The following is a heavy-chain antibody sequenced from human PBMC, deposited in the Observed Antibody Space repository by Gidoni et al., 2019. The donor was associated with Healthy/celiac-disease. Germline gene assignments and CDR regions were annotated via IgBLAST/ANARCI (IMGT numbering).Heavy chain of an antibody. Sequence: EVQLVESGGGLVKPGGSLRLSCAASGFTFSSYSMNWVRQAPGKGLDWVSSISSSSSYIYYADSVKGRFTISRDNAKNSLYLQMNSLRAEDTAVYYCARLERGLFDYWGQGTLVTVSS. CDR1: GFTFSSYS. CDR3: ARLERGLFDY. V-gene: IGHV3-21*01. J-gene: IGHJ4*02. CDR2: ISSSSSYI. D-gene: IGHD1-1*01.